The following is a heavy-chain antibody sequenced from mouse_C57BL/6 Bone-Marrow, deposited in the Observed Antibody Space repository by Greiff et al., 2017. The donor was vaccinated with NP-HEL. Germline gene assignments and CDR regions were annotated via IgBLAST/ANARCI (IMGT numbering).Heavy chain of an antibody. J-gene: IGHJ3*01. V-gene: IGHV14-4*01. CDR3: TTGFTFAC. CDR2: IDPENGDT. CDR1: GFNIKDDY. Sequence: EVQLQQSGAELVRPGASVKLSCTASGFNIKDDYMHWVKQRPEQGLEWIGWIDPENGDTEYASKFQGKATITADTSSNTAYLQLSSLTSEDTAVYYCTTGFTFACWGQGTLVTVSA.